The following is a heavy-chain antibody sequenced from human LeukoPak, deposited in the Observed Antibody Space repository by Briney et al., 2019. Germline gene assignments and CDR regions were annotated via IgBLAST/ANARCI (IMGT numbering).Heavy chain of an antibody. CDR1: GASTGSYY. Sequence: SETLSLTCTVSGASTGSYYWSWIRQPPGKGLEWIGYIYYSGSTNYNPSLKSRVTISVDTSKNQFSLKLSSVTAADTAVYYCARHKSGSYYSFDYWGQGTLVTVSS. J-gene: IGHJ4*02. CDR3: ARHKSGSYYSFDY. V-gene: IGHV4-59*08. D-gene: IGHD1-26*01. CDR2: IYYSGST.